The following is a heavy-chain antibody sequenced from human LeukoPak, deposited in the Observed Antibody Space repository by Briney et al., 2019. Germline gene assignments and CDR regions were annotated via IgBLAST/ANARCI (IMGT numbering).Heavy chain of an antibody. V-gene: IGHV4-39*01. CDR3: ARHVRFLEWLSTYYFDY. Sequence: SETLSLTCTVSGGSISSSSYYWGWIRQPPGKGLEWIGSIYYSGCTYYNPSLKSRVTISVDTSKSQFSLKLTSVTAADTAVYYCARHVRFLEWLSTYYFDYWGQGTLVPVSS. CDR1: GGSISSSSYY. CDR2: IYYSGCT. D-gene: IGHD3-3*01. J-gene: IGHJ4*02.